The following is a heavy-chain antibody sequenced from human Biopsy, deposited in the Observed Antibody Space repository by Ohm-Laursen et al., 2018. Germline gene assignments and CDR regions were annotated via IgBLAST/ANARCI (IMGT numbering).Heavy chain of an antibody. CDR1: GGSINGGSYY. CDR2: IYYSGKT. J-gene: IGHJ5*02. D-gene: IGHD2/OR15-2a*01. V-gene: IGHV4-61*01. CDR3: AREDYYTWFDP. Sequence: TLSLTCTVSGGSINGGSYYWSWLRQPPGKGLEWIGYIYYSGKTHYNPSLKSRVTMSIDTSKNQFSLRLSSVTSADTAVYYCAREDYYTWFDPWGQGTLVTVSS.